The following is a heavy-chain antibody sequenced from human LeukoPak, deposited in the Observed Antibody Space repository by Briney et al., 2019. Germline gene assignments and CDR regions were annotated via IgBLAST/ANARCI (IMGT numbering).Heavy chain of an antibody. CDR3: ARGSRRYDYVWGSYRYMVDY. Sequence: ASVKVSCKASGYTFTSYGISWVRQATGQGLEWMGWMNPNSGNTGYAQKFQGRVTMTRNTSISTAYMELSSLRSEDTAVYYCARGSRRYDYVWGSYRYMVDYWGQGTLVTVSS. CDR1: GYTFTSYG. J-gene: IGHJ4*02. D-gene: IGHD3-16*02. V-gene: IGHV1-8*02. CDR2: MNPNSGNT.